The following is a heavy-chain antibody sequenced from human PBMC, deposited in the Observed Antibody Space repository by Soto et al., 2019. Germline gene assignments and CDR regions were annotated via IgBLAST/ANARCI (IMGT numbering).Heavy chain of an antibody. CDR2: INHSGST. J-gene: IGHJ4*02. Sequence: QVQLQQWGAGLLKPSETLSLTCAVYGGSFSGYYWSWIRQPPGKGLEWIGEINHSGSTNYNPSLKRRVTIAVDTSKNQFSLKLTSATAADTAVFYCARTSGITPTRVFDYWGQGTLVTVSS. CDR1: GGSFSGYY. CDR3: ARTSGITPTRVFDY. D-gene: IGHD2-15*01. V-gene: IGHV4-34*01.